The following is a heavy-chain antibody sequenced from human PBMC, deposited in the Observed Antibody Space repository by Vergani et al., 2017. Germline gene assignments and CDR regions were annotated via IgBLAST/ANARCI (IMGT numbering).Heavy chain of an antibody. CDR1: GYTFTDYW. V-gene: IGHV5-51*01. CDR2: IFPGDSQI. CDR3: ARLGDGYYYHGFDI. D-gene: IGHD3-3*01. J-gene: IGHJ3*02. Sequence: EVQLVQSGAEVKKPGESLKLSCEVSGYTFTDYWVGWVRQKPGKGLEWMGLIFPGDSQIRSSLSFQGRVTISADKSISTAYLQWYSLQASDTAMYYCARLGDGYYYHGFDIWGQGTVVTVSS.